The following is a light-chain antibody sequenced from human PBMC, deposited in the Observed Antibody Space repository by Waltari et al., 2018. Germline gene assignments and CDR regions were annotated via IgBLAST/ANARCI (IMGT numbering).Light chain of an antibody. Sequence: QSVLTQPPSASGTPGQRVTISCSGSRSNIGNNYVYWYQKLPGTAPKLLVYRNNPRPSGVPDRFSGSKSGTSASLAISGLRSEDEADYYCAAWDDSLSGRVFGGGTKVTVL. J-gene: IGLJ3*02. CDR1: RSNIGNNY. CDR2: RNN. CDR3: AAWDDSLSGRV. V-gene: IGLV1-47*01.